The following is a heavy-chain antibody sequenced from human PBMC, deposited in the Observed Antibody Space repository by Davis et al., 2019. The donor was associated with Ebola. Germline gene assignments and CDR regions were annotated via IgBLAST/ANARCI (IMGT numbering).Heavy chain of an antibody. CDR3: ARDYYDSSGYYPLYYFDY. J-gene: IGHJ4*02. D-gene: IGHD3-22*01. CDR1: GGSISSSNW. V-gene: IGHV4-4*02. CDR2: IYHSGST. Sequence: MPSETLSLTCAVSGGSISSSNWWSWVRQPPGKGLEWIGEIYHSGSTNYNPSLKSRVTISVDKSKNQFSLKLSSVTAADTAVYYCARDYYDSSGYYPLYYFDYWGQGTLFTVSS.